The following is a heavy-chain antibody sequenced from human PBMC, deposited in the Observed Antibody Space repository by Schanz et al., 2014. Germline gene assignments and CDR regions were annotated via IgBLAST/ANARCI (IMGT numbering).Heavy chain of an antibody. V-gene: IGHV1-18*04. D-gene: IGHD1-26*01. J-gene: IGHJ4*02. CDR3: ARDRDQWDGNFCDF. CDR2: ISDYNADT. CDR1: GYTFTSYG. Sequence: QVLLVQSGAEVKKPGASVKVSCKASGYTFTSYGISWVRQAPGQGPEWMGWISDYNADTKYAQKVQGRVTMTTDTSTSTVYMELRSLRSDDTAVYYCARDRDQWDGNFCDFWGQGTLVTVSS.